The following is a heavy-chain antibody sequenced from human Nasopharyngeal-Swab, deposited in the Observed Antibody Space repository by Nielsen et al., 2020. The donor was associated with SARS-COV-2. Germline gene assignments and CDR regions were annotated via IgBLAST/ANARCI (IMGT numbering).Heavy chain of an antibody. V-gene: IGHV3-74*01. Sequence: GESLKISCVASGVIFSKYWMHWVRPAPGKGLVWVSRVNQDGSRTDYADSVRGRFTISRDNAKNTLYLQMNSLRVEDTAVYYCVKHQGSSSDQWGQGTLVTVSS. CDR1: GVIFSKYW. J-gene: IGHJ4*02. CDR2: VNQDGSRT. CDR3: VKHQGSSSDQ.